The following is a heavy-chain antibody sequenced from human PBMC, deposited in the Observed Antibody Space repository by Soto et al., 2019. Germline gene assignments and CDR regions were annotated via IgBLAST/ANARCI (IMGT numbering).Heavy chain of an antibody. J-gene: IGHJ6*03. CDR1: GFTFSSYS. CDR3: ARDEGCGRYYYYYMDV. Sequence: EVQLVESGGGLVQPGGSLRLSCAASGFTFSSYSMNWVRQAPGKGLEWVSYISSTSSTIHYADSVKGRFTISRDNAKNSLYLQMNSRSEEDTAVYYCARDEGCGRYYYYYMDVWGKGTTVTVSS. D-gene: IGHD2-21*01. CDR2: ISSTSSTI. V-gene: IGHV3-48*02.